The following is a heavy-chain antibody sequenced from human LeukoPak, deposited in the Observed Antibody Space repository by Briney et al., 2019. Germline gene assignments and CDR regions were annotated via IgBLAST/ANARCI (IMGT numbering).Heavy chain of an antibody. CDR3: ARDQNAYSSGWYGVFDF. V-gene: IGHV3-7*05. J-gene: IGHJ4*02. CDR2: IKQDGSES. Sequence: GGSLRLSCAASGFTFSNYWMSWVRQAPGKGLEWVANIKQDGSESKYVDSVKGRFTISRDNAKNTLYLQMNSLRAEDTALYCCARDQNAYSSGWYGVFDFWGQGSLVTVSS. CDR1: GFTFSNYW. D-gene: IGHD6-19*01.